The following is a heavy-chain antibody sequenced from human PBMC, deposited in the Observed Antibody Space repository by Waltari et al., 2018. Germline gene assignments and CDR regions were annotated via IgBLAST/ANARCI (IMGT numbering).Heavy chain of an antibody. Sequence: EVQLLQSGGGLIQPGGSLRLSCAASGFAFNSYPLAWVRHSPGKGLEWVSTMSGVGGRAYYADSVSGRFTVSRDNSRNTLYLQMDSLRVEDTSTYYCARDSGYYYMDVWGKGTTVTISS. V-gene: IGHV3-23*01. CDR3: ARDSGYYYMDV. CDR1: GFAFNSYP. CDR2: MSGVGGRA. J-gene: IGHJ6*03.